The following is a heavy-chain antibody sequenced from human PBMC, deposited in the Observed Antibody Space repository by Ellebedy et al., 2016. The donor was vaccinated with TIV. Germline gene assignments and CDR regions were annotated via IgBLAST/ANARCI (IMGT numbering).Heavy chain of an antibody. V-gene: IGHV3-30-3*01. CDR2: ISYDGSNK. J-gene: IGHJ3*02. CDR1: GFTFSSYA. CDR3: ARDLDIVVVPAAQPDAFDI. D-gene: IGHD2-2*03. Sequence: GESLKISXAASGFTFSSYAMHWVRQAPGKGLEWVAVISYDGSNKYYADSVKGRFTISRDNSKNTLYLQMNSLRAEDTAVYYCARDLDIVVVPAAQPDAFDIWGQGTMVTVSS.